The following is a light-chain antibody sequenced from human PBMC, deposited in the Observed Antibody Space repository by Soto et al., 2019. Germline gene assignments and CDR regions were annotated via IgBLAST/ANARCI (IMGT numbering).Light chain of an antibody. CDR1: QSISRY. V-gene: IGKV1-39*01. CDR2: ATS. J-gene: IGKJ4*01. Sequence: DIQMTQSPSFLSASVGDRVTITCRASQSISRYLNWYRQKPGKAPELLIYATSHLQSEVPSRFSGSGSGPDFTLTVSSLQPKDFATYYCQQTYSTPLTFGGGTKVDIK. CDR3: QQTYSTPLT.